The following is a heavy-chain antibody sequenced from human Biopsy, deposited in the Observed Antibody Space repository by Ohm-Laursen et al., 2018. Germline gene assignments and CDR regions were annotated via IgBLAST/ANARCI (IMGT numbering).Heavy chain of an antibody. CDR1: GGSIGSFF. V-gene: IGHV4-59*01. CDR3: ARVGAGAPSTDYFDY. CDR2: IYYSGST. D-gene: IGHD1-26*01. J-gene: IGHJ4*02. Sequence: GTLSLTCTVSGGSIGSFFWRWIRQPPGKGLEWIGYIYYSGSTNYNPSLRSRVTISVDRSKNQFSLELSSVTVADTAVYYCARVGAGAPSTDYFDYWGQGALVTVSS.